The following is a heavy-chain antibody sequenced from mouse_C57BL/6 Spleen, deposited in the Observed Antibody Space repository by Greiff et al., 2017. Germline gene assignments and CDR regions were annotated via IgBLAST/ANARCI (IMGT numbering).Heavy chain of an antibody. CDR1: GYTFTSYW. CDR3: ARPRIYDGYWFAY. D-gene: IGHD2-3*01. J-gene: IGHJ3*01. V-gene: IGHV1-64*01. Sequence: VQLQQPGAELVKPGASVKLSCKASGYTFTSYWMHWVKQRPGQGLEWIGMIHPNSGSTNYNEKFKSKATLTVDKSSSTAYMQLSSLTSEDSAVXYCARPRIYDGYWFAYWGQGTLVTVSA. CDR2: IHPNSGST.